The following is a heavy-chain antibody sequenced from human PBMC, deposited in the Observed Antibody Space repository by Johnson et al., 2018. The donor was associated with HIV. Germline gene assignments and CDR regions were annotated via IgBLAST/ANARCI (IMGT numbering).Heavy chain of an antibody. D-gene: IGHD3-22*01. J-gene: IGHJ3*02. CDR1: GFSLSSYA. Sequence: QVQLVESGGGVVQPGRSLRLSCAASGFSLSSYAMHWVRQAPGKGLEWVAVISYDGSNKYYADSVKGRFTISRDNSKNQLYLQMNSLRAEATAVYYCARDSETSITMIVVVITGAFDIWGQGTMVTVSS. CDR3: ARDSETSITMIVVVITGAFDI. V-gene: IGHV3-30*04. CDR2: ISYDGSNK.